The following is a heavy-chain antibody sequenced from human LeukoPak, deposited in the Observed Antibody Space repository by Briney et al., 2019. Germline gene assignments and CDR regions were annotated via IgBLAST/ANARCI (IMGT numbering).Heavy chain of an antibody. CDR2: INHSGST. CDR1: GGSFSGYY. Sequence: PSETLSLTCAVYGGSFSGYYWSWIRQPPGKGLEWIGEINHSGSTNYNPSLNSRVTISVDTSKNQFSLKLSSVTAADTAVYYCARGYGYCSSISCGGGRYYYYGMDVWGQGTTVTVSS. D-gene: IGHD2-2*03. J-gene: IGHJ6*02. V-gene: IGHV4-34*01. CDR3: ARGYGYCSSISCGGGRYYYYGMDV.